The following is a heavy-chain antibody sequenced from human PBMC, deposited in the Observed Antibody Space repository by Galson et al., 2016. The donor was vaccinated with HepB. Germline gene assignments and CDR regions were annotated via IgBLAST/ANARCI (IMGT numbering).Heavy chain of an antibody. J-gene: IGHJ4*02. CDR3: AKLGFTGYYFDDY. Sequence: SCKASGGTFSSYAIKWVRQAPGQGLEWMGGIIPIFGTANYAQKFQGRVTITADESTSTAYMELGSLRSEDTAIYYCAKLGFTGYYFDDYWGQGTLVTVSS. CDR1: GGTFSSYA. D-gene: IGHD3-9*01. V-gene: IGHV1-69*01. CDR2: IIPIFGTA.